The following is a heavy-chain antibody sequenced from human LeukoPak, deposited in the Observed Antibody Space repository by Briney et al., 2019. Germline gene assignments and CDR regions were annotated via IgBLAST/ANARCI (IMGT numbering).Heavy chain of an antibody. D-gene: IGHD6-13*01. J-gene: IGHJ4*02. CDR1: GFTFSSYG. CDR2: ISYDGSNK. V-gene: IGHV3-30*03. CDR3: AREDGSSWYYFDY. Sequence: GGSLRLSCAASGFTFSSYGMHWVRQAPGKGLEWVAVISYDGSNKYYADSVKGRFTISRDNSKNTLYLQMNSLRAEDTAVYYCAREDGSSWYYFDYWGQGTLVTVSS.